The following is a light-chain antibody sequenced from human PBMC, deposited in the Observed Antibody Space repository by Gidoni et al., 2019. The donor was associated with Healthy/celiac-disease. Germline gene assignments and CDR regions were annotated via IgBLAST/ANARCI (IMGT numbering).Light chain of an antibody. V-gene: IGLV1-44*01. CDR2: SNN. Sequence: QSVLTQPPSASGTPGQRVTISCSGSSSNIGSNTVNWYQQLPGTAPTLLIYSNNQRPSVVPDRFSGSKSGTSASLAISGLQSEDEADYYCAAWDDSLNGVVFGGGTKLTVL. CDR1: SSNIGSNT. CDR3: AAWDDSLNGVV. J-gene: IGLJ2*01.